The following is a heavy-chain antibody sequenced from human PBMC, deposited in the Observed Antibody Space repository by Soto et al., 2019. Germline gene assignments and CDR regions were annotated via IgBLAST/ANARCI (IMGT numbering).Heavy chain of an antibody. CDR3: ARHLWVGTSCYLGAFDI. D-gene: IGHD6-13*01. V-gene: IGHV4-59*08. Sequence: QVQLQESGPGLVKPSETLSLTCTVSGDSIGNYYWSWIRQPPGKGLEWIGYIYYSGSTNYNPSLKSRVPISVDTSKNPFSLKLNSVTAADTAVYYCARHLWVGTSCYLGAFDIWGQGTMVTVSS. CDR2: IYYSGST. J-gene: IGHJ3*02. CDR1: GDSIGNYY.